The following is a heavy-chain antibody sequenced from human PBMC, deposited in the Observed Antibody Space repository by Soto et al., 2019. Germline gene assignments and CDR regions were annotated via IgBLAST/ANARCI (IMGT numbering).Heavy chain of an antibody. CDR2: IIPMFGTA. D-gene: IGHD2-2*01. J-gene: IGHJ6*02. CDR1: GGTFSSYA. CDR3: ASAPIVVVPGALDYSYDMDV. V-gene: IGHV1-69*06. Sequence: QVQLVQSGAEVKKPGSSVKVSCKASGGTFSSYAISWVRQAPGQGLEWMGGIIPMFGTANYAQKFQGRVTITADKSTTTPYMELSSLRSEDTAVYYCASAPIVVVPGALDYSYDMDVWSQGTTVTVSS.